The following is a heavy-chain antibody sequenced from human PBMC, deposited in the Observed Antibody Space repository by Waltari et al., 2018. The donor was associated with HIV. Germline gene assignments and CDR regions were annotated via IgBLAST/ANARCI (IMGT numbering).Heavy chain of an antibody. CDR3: AREALYDSSGYYFDY. V-gene: IGHV3-7*01. J-gene: IGHJ4*02. CDR1: EFTFNNYW. CDR2: RKQDESEK. Sequence: EVQLVESGGGLVQPGGSLRLSCAASEFTFNNYWMTWVSQAPGKGVEWVTKRKQDESEKYYVDSVKVRFTISRDNAKNSLFLQMNSLRAEDTSVYYCAREALYDSSGYYFDYWGQGTLVTVSS. D-gene: IGHD3-22*01.